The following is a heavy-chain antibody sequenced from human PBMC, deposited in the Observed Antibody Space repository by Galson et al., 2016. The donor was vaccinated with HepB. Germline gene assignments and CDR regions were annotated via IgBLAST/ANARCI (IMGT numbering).Heavy chain of an antibody. CDR1: GYTFNNYG. CDR3: ARTRRAPYCGGDRYPKTYFDS. Sequence: SVKVSCKASGYTFNNYGIVWVRQAPGQGLEWVGGVTGFDRKRNYAQKFQDRVTVTTDTSTNTAYLDLLSLKYDDTAIYYCARTRRAPYCGGDRYPKTYFDSWGQGTLVTVSS. V-gene: IGHV1-18*01. J-gene: IGHJ4*02. CDR2: VTGFDRKR. D-gene: IGHD2-21*02.